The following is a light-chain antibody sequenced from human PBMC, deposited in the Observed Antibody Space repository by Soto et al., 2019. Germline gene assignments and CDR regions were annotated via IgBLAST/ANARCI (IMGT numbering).Light chain of an antibody. CDR2: SNN. J-gene: IGLJ2*01. Sequence: QSVLTQPPSASGTPGQRVTISCSGSSSNIGSNTVNWYQQLPGTAPKLLIYSNNQRPSGVPDRVSGAKSGTSASLAISGLQSEDETDYYCAAWDDSLSGVVFGGGTQLTVL. V-gene: IGLV1-44*01. CDR3: AAWDDSLSGVV. CDR1: SSNIGSNT.